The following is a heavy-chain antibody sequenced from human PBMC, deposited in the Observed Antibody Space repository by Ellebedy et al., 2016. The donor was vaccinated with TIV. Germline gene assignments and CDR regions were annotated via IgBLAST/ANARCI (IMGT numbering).Heavy chain of an antibody. CDR1: GFTFSDYA. CDR2: ISGTTGST. Sequence: GGSLRLXXAASGFTFSDYAMSWVRQAPGKGLEWVSAISGTTGSTYHADSVKGRFTISRDNSKNTLYLQMSSLRAEDTAVYYCAKDSSTYYDVLTANWFDPWGLGTLVTVSS. J-gene: IGHJ5*02. V-gene: IGHV3-23*01. D-gene: IGHD3-9*01. CDR3: AKDSSTYYDVLTANWFDP.